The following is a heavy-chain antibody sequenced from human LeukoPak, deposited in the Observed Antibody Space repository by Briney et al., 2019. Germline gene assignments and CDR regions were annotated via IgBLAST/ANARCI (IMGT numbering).Heavy chain of an antibody. J-gene: IGHJ4*02. D-gene: IGHD6-13*01. CDR3: ARGVEQQLTQGGDY. V-gene: IGHV3-21*01. CDR2: ISSSSSYI. CDR1: GITFSSYS. Sequence: PGGSLRLSCAASGITFSSYSMNWVRQAPGKGLEWVSSISSSSSYIYYADSVKGRFTISRDNAKNSLYLQMNSLRAEDTAVYYCARGVEQQLTQGGDYWGQGTLVTVSS.